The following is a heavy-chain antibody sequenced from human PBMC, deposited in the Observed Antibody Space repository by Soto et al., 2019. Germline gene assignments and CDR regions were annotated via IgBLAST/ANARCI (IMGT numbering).Heavy chain of an antibody. CDR2: FNPTGDTA. J-gene: IGHJ6*02. CDR3: ARGGRIVDTGIGYYYYHAMDV. D-gene: IGHD5-18*01. Sequence: ASVKGSVKASGYTFTSYYIHWVRQAPGQGLEWMGIFNPTGDTASYAQKLQGRVTMTRDTSTGTAYMELGSLRSEDTAVYYCARGGRIVDTGIGYYYYHAMDVWGQGTTVTVSS. CDR1: GYTFTSYY. V-gene: IGHV1-46*01.